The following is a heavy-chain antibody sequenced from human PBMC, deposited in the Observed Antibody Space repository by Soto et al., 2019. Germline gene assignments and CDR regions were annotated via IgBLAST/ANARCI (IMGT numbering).Heavy chain of an antibody. CDR1: GYTFTNND. CDR3: ARTAGDLDY. CDR2: TNPKSGYT. D-gene: IGHD4-17*01. J-gene: IGHJ4*02. V-gene: IGHV1-8*01. Sequence: QVQLVQSGAEVKKPGASVKASCKTSGYTFTNNDINWVQQATGQGLEWMGWTNPKSGYTGSAQKFQGRVTMTRDSSIRTAYMELHSLTSEDTAVYYCARTAGDLDYWGQGTLITVSS.